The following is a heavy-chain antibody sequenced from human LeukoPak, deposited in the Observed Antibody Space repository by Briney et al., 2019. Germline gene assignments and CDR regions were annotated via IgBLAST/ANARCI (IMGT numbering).Heavy chain of an antibody. CDR3: ARGSNYYDRSGYYSPYYFDY. V-gene: IGHV4-34*01. D-gene: IGHD3-22*01. J-gene: IGHJ4*02. Sequence: SETLSLTCAVYGESFSGYYWSWIRQPPGRGLEWIGEINHGGSTHYNPSLKSRVTISLDTSKNQFSLKLSSVTAADTAVYYCARGSNYYDRSGYYSPYYFDYWGQGTLVTVSS. CDR1: GESFSGYY. CDR2: INHGGST.